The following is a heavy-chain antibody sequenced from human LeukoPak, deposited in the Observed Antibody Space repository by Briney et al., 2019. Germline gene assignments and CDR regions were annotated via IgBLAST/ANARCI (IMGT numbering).Heavy chain of an antibody. V-gene: IGHV4-4*07. CDR1: GGSISSYY. D-gene: IGHD3-10*01. J-gene: IGHJ5*02. Sequence: SETLSLTCTVFGGSISSYYWSWIRQPAGKGLEWIGRIYTSGSTNYNPSLKSRVTMSVDTSKNQFSLKLSSVTAADTAVYYCARDYPNYYGSGSYYRGVNWFDPWGQGTLVTVSS. CDR3: ARDYPNYYGSGSYYRGVNWFDP. CDR2: IYTSGST.